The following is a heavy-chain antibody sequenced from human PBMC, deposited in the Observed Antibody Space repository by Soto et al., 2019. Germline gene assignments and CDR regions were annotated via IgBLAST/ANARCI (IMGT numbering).Heavy chain of an antibody. D-gene: IGHD3-3*01. CDR2: IKQDGSEK. V-gene: IGHV3-7*01. Sequence: GGSLRLSCAASGFTFSSYWMSWVRQAPGKGLEWVANIKQDGSEKYYVDSVKGRFTISRDNAKNSLYLQMNSLRAEDTAVYYCARMDYDFWSGYYISYYMDVWGKGTTVTVSS. CDR3: ARMDYDFWSGYYISYYMDV. J-gene: IGHJ6*03. CDR1: GFTFSSYW.